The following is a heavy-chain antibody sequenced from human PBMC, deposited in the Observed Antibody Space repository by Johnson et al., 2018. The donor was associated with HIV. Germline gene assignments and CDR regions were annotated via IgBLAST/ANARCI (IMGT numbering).Heavy chain of an antibody. J-gene: IGHJ3*02. CDR3: ARSVALIVATFDAFDI. CDR2: ISYDGSNN. CDR1: AFTFSSYA. V-gene: IGHV3-30*07. Sequence: QVQLVESGGGMVQPGGSLRLSCAASAFTFSSYAMHWVRQAPGISYDGSNNYYAACVKGRFTVSRDNSKNTLYLQMNSLRAEDTAVYYCARSVALIVATFDAFDIWGQGTMVTVSS. D-gene: IGHD5-12*01.